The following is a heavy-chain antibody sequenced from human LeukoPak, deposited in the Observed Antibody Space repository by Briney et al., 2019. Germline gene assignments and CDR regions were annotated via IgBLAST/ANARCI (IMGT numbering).Heavy chain of an antibody. V-gene: IGHV3-11*06. CDR1: GFTFSDYY. J-gene: IGHJ4*02. CDR3: ARYSGSYHGFDY. D-gene: IGHD1-26*01. CDR2: ISSSSSYT. Sequence: GGSLRLSCAASGFTFSDYYMSWIRQAPGKGLEWVSYISSSSSYTNYADSVKGRFTISRDNAKNSLYLQMNSLRAEDTNVYHCARYSGSYHGFDYWGQGTLVTVSS.